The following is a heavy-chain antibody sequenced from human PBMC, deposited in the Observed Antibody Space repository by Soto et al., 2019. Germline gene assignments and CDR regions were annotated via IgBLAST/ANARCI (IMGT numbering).Heavy chain of an antibody. V-gene: IGHV1-69*13. CDR2: IIPIFGTA. J-gene: IGHJ3*02. Sequence: SVQVSCQASGGTFSSYAISWVLPAPAKGLEWMGGIIPIFGTANYAQKFQGRVTITADESTSTAYMELSSLRSEDTAVYYCARPIRTGATWGAFDIWGQGTMVTVS. CDR3: ARPIRTGATWGAFDI. CDR1: GGTFSSYA. D-gene: IGHD1-7*01.